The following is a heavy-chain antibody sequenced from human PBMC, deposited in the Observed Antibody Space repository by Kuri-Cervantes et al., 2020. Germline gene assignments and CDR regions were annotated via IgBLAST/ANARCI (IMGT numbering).Heavy chain of an antibody. V-gene: IGHV1-46*01. Sequence: ASVKVSCKASGYTFTSYYMHWVRQAPGQGLEWMGIINPSGGSTSYAQKFQGRVTMTTDTSTSTAYMELRSLRSDDTAVYYCARDFRAVAGTYSEDWGQGTLVTVSS. J-gene: IGHJ4*02. CDR1: GYTFTSYY. CDR3: ARDFRAVAGTYSED. CDR2: INPSGGST. D-gene: IGHD6-19*01.